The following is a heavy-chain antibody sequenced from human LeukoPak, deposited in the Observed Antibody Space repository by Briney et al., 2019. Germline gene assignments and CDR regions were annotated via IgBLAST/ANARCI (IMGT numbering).Heavy chain of an antibody. CDR1: GFTVSSNY. CDR3: ARVRGDYPYYFDY. D-gene: IGHD4-17*01. J-gene: IGHJ4*02. V-gene: IGHV3-53*01. CDR2: IYSGGST. Sequence: GGSLRLSCAASGFTVSSNYMSWVHQAPGKGLEWVSVIYSGGSTYYADSVKGRFTISRDNSKNTLYLQMNSLRAEDTAVYCCARVRGDYPYYFDYWGQGTLVTVSS.